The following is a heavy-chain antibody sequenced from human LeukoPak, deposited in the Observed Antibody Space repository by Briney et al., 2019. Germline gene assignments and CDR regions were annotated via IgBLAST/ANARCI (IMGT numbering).Heavy chain of an antibody. D-gene: IGHD2-21*01. V-gene: IGHV3-30*18. J-gene: IGHJ4*02. CDR3: AKEFNRGLPDY. CDR2: ISYDGSNE. Sequence: PGGSLRLSCAASGFIVSDSYMSWVRQAPGKGLEWVAVISYDGSNEYYADSVKGRFSISRDNSKNTLYLQMSSLRAEDTAVYYCAKEFNRGLPDYWGQGTLVTVPS. CDR1: GFIVSDSY.